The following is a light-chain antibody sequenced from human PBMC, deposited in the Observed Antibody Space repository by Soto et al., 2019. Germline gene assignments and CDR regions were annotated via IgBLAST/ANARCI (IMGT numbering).Light chain of an antibody. CDR1: QSVSSS. Sequence: EIVLTQSPATLSLSPGERAILSCRTSQSVSSSLAWYQHKPGQAPRLLIYEASNRASNIPGRFSGSGSGTDFTLTITSLHPEDFAIYYFHQRANWPHSFGQWTKLEIK. CDR3: HQRANWPHS. CDR2: EAS. J-gene: IGKJ2*03. V-gene: IGKV3-11*01.